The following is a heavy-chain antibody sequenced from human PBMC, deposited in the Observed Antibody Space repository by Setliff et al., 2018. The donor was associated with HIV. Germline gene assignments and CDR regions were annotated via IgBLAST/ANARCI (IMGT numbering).Heavy chain of an antibody. V-gene: IGHV1-69*10. CDR2: IIPILGTA. CDR3: GLTTILGGPFDY. D-gene: IGHD4-17*01. J-gene: IGHJ4*02. Sequence: ASVKVSCKASGGTFSSYGINWVRQAPGQGLEWMGGIIPILGTANYAQRLQGRVTITADISTSTAYMELTSLRSEDTAVYYCGLTTILGGPFDYWGQGTLVTVSS. CDR1: GGTFSSYG.